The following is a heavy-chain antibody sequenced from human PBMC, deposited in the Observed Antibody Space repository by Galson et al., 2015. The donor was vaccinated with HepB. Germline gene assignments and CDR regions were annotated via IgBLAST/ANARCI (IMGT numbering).Heavy chain of an antibody. V-gene: IGHV3-23*01. CDR3: AKRNGASVPDY. J-gene: IGHJ4*02. CDR1: GFTVSSDY. D-gene: IGHD1-1*01. Sequence: SLRLSCAASGFTVSSDYMSWVRQAPGKGLEWVSAISGSGSSTYYADSVKGRFTISRDNSKNTLYLQMNSLRAEDTAVYYCAKRNGASVPDYWGQGTLVTVSS. CDR2: ISGSGSST.